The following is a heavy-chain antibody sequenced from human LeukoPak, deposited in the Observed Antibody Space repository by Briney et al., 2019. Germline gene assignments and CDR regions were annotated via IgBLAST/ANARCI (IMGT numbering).Heavy chain of an antibody. CDR1: GGSIGSSYYY. CDR3: ARGHLVFAY. V-gene: IGHV4-39*07. J-gene: IGHJ4*02. CDR2: IYSSGNT. Sequence: PSETLSLTCTVSGGSIGSSYYYWGWIRQPPGRGLEWIGRIYSSGNTNYNPSLKSRVTMSVDTSKNQFSLKVSSVTAADTALYYCARGHLVFAYWGQGTLVTVSS. D-gene: IGHD6-6*01.